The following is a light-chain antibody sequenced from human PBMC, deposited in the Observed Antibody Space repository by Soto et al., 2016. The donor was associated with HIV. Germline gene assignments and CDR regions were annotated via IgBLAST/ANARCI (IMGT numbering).Light chain of an antibody. CDR1: NIASKS. J-gene: IGLJ3*02. Sequence: SYELTQPPSVSVAPGKTARITCGGNNIASKSVHWYQQKPGQAPVLVVYDDNDRPSGIPERFSGSNSGNTATLTISRVEAGDEADYYCQVWDSSTDRWVFGGGTKLTV. CDR2: DDN. CDR3: QVWDSSTDRWV. V-gene: IGLV3-21*01.